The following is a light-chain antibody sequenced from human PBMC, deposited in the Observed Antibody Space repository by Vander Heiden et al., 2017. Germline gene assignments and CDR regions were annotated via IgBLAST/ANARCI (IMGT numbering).Light chain of an antibody. Sequence: QSALTQPASVSGSPGQSITISCTGTSSDVGAYNSVSWYQQHPGKAPKLMIYDVSNRPSGVSNRFSGSKSGNTASLTISGLRPEDEADYHWSSYISSSSLLFGGGTKLTVL. V-gene: IGLV2-14*03. CDR2: DVS. J-gene: IGLJ3*02. CDR1: SSDVGAYNS. CDR3: SSYISSSSLL.